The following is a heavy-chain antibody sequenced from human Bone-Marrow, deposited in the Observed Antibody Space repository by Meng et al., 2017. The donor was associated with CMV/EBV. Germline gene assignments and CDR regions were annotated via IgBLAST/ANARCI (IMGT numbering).Heavy chain of an antibody. Sequence: SPKISWGSSGFTFDDYAMQWVRQGPGKGMEWVSGIDWNGGSIGYAGSVKGRFTISRYNAKILVYLQMNNQRTEDTAVYYCARKFCALGSCFDYWGQGTLVTVSS. D-gene: IGHD2-15*01. J-gene: IGHJ4*02. V-gene: IGHV3-9*01. CDR2: IDWNGGSI. CDR1: GFTFDDYA. CDR3: ARKFCALGSCFDY.